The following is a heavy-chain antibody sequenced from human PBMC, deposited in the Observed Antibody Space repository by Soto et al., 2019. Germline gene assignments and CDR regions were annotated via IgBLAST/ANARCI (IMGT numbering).Heavy chain of an antibody. D-gene: IGHD2-15*01. CDR1: GYSFTSYW. V-gene: IGHV5-51*01. CDR2: IYPGDSDT. J-gene: IGHJ6*03. CDR3: ARAGYCSGGSCYYYYYYMDV. Sequence: PVDSLKISCRGSGYSFTSYWIGWVRQMPGKGLEWMGIIYPGDSDTRYSPSFQGQVTISADKAINTSYLQWSSRKAAHTAMYYRARAGYCSGGSCYYYYYYMDVWGKGTTGTVSS.